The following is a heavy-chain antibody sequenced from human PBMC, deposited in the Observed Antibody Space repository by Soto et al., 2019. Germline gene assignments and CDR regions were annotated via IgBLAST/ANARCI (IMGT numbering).Heavy chain of an antibody. CDR3: ARDHLVGYFDY. Sequence: PSETQSLTCTVSCGSISSRDWRWIRQPPGKGLEWIGYIYYSGSTNYNPSLKSRVTISVDTSKNQFSLKLSSVTAADTAVYYCARDHLVGYFDYWGQGTPVTVSS. J-gene: IGHJ4*02. CDR1: CGSISSRD. V-gene: IGHV4-59*11. CDR2: IYYSGST. D-gene: IGHD1-26*01.